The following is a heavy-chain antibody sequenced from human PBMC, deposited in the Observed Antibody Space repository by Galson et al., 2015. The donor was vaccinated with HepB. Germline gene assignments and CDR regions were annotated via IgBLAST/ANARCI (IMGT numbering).Heavy chain of an antibody. Sequence: SLRLSCAASGFTFDDYAMHWVRQAPGKGLEWVSGISWNSGSICYADSVKGRFTISRDNAKNSLYLQMNSLRAEDTALYYCAKGRDYDFWSGLPPRGGWGQGTLVTVSS. V-gene: IGHV3-9*01. CDR3: AKGRDYDFWSGLPPRGG. J-gene: IGHJ4*02. D-gene: IGHD3-3*01. CDR2: ISWNSGSI. CDR1: GFTFDDYA.